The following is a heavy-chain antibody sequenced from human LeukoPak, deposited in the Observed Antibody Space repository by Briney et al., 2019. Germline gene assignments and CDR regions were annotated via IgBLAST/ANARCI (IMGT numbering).Heavy chain of an antibody. Sequence: SLRLSCAASVYSFDDYAMRLVRHAPGGSRGWVSGITWKSDTIGYADSVKGRFPISRDKAKNSLYLQMNSLRAEETALYYCAKDISGTYLAALDYWGQGTLVTVSS. D-gene: IGHD1-26*01. CDR3: AKDISGTYLAALDY. J-gene: IGHJ4*02. V-gene: IGHV3-9*01. CDR2: ITWKSDTI. CDR1: VYSFDDYA.